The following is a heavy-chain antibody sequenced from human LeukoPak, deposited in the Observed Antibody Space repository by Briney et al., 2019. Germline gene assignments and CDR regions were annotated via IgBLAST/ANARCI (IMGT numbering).Heavy chain of an antibody. CDR3: AKDLGVVVPAAMFDY. Sequence: GGSLRLPCAASGFTFSSYAMSWVRQAPGKGLEWVSAISGSGGSTYYADSVKGRFTISRDNSKNTLYLQMNSLRAEDTAVYYCAKDLGVVVPAAMFDYWGQGTLVTVSS. CDR2: ISGSGGST. V-gene: IGHV3-23*01. J-gene: IGHJ4*02. CDR1: GFTFSSYA. D-gene: IGHD2-2*01.